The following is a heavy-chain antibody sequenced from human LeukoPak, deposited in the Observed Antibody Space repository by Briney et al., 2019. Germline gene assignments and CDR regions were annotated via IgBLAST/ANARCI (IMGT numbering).Heavy chain of an antibody. Sequence: PGGSLRLSCAASGFTFSSYAMHWVRQAPGKGLEWVAVISYDGSNKYYADSVKGRFTISRDNSKNTLYLQMNSLRAEDTAVYYCARALDLYFDYRGQGTLVTVSS. J-gene: IGHJ4*02. V-gene: IGHV3-30-3*01. CDR1: GFTFSSYA. CDR2: ISYDGSNK. CDR3: ARALDLYFDY.